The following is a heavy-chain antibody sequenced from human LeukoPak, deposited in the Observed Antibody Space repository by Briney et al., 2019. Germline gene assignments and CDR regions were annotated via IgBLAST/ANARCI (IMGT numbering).Heavy chain of an antibody. J-gene: IGHJ4*02. V-gene: IGHV3-33*01. Sequence: GGSLRLSCAASGLNFSGYGMHWVRQAPGKGLEWVALIWYDGSNTYYADSVKGRFTISRDNSKNTLYLQMNSLRAEDTAIYYCARTTPQLDYWGRGTLVTVSS. D-gene: IGHD4-17*01. CDR3: ARTTPQLDY. CDR1: GLNFSGYG. CDR2: IWYDGSNT.